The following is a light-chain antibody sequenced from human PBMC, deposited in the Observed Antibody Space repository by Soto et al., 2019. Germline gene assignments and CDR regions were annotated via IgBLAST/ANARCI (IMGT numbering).Light chain of an antibody. CDR2: KAS. J-gene: IGKJ4*01. CDR1: QNIYTW. V-gene: IGKV1-5*03. Sequence: DYQVPQSPSTLSASVGDRVTITCRASQNIYTWLAWYQQKPGIAPKLLIHKASTLESGVPSRFSGSGSGTDFTLTISSLQPDDFATYYCQQYNSYSPLTFGGGTKVDIK. CDR3: QQYNSYSPLT.